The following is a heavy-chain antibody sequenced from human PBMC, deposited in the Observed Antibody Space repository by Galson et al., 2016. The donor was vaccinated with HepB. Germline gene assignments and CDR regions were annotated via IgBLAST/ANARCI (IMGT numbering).Heavy chain of an antibody. D-gene: IGHD4-17*01. V-gene: IGHV4-39*01. Sequence: ETLSLTCTVSGGSITSDNYYWGWIRQPPGKGLEWIGSIYYNGGPYDNPSLKSRVTMSVDTSKKQFSLKLTSVTAADTAVYYCARHDYGDDYGGGWFDPWGQGTLVTVSS. CDR2: IYYNGGP. CDR1: GGSITSDNYY. CDR3: ARHDYGDDYGGGWFDP. J-gene: IGHJ5*02.